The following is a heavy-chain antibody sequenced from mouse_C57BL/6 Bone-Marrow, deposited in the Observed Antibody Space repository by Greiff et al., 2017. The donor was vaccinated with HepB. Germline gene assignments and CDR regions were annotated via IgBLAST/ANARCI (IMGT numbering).Heavy chain of an antibody. CDR3: ARAHYYGSSYRYFDY. V-gene: IGHV1-80*01. D-gene: IGHD1-1*01. J-gene: IGHJ2*01. CDR1: GYAFSSYW. CDR2: IYPGDGDT. Sequence: VQLQQSGAELVKPGASVKISCKASGYAFSSYWMNWVKQRPGKGLEWIGQIYPGDGDTNYNGKFKGKATLTADKSSSTAYMQLSSLTSEDSAVYFCARAHYYGSSYRYFDYWGQGTTLTVSS.